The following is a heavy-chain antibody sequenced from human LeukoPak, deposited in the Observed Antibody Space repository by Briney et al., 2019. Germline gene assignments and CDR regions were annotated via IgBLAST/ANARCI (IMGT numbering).Heavy chain of an antibody. D-gene: IGHD5-18*01. V-gene: IGHV3-74*01. Sequence: GGSVRLSCAASGFTFSSYWMHWVRQDPGKGLVWVSRINSDGSTTTYADSVKGRFTISRDNAKNTLYLQMNSLRAEDTAVYYCARDSGYIYGYAFDYWGQGTLVTVSS. CDR3: ARDSGYIYGYAFDY. J-gene: IGHJ4*02. CDR1: GFTFSSYW. CDR2: INSDGSTT.